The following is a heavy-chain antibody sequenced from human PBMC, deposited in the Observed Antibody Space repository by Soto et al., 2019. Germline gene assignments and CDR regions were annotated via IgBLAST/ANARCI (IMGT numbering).Heavy chain of an antibody. J-gene: IGHJ4*02. CDR2: IYYSGST. Sequence: ETLSLTCTVSGGSVSSGSYYWSWIRQPPGKGLEWIGYIYYSGSTNYNPSLKSRVTISVDTSKNQFSLKLSSVTAADTAVYYCARAPRRGYSGYDLAFDYWGQGTLVTVSS. CDR3: ARAPRRGYSGYDLAFDY. V-gene: IGHV4-61*01. CDR1: GGSVSSGSYY. D-gene: IGHD5-12*01.